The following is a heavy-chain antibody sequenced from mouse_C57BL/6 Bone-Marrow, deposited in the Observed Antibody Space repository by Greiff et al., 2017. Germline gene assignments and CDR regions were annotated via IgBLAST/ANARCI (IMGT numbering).Heavy chain of an antibody. Sequence: VQLQQPGAELVRPGTSVKLSCKASGYTFTSSWMHWVKQRPGQGLAWIGVIDPSDSYTNYNQKFKGKATLTVDTSSSTAYMQLSSLTSEDSAVDDCARPYYGHYPGAMDYWGQGTSVTVSS. CDR2: IDPSDSYT. J-gene: IGHJ4*01. D-gene: IGHD2-1*01. CDR3: ARPYYGHYPGAMDY. V-gene: IGHV1-59*01. CDR1: GYTFTSSW.